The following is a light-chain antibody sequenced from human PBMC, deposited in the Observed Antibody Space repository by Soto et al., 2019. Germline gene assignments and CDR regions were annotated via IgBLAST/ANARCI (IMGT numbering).Light chain of an antibody. Sequence: DIQMTQSPSTLSASVGDRVTITCRASQRISTRPAWYQQKPGKAPKLLIYDASTLESGVPSRFSGSGSGTEFTLTISSLQPDDFATYFCQHYSTVWTFGQGTKVEIK. CDR3: QHYSTVWT. CDR2: DAS. V-gene: IGKV1-5*01. CDR1: QRISTR. J-gene: IGKJ1*01.